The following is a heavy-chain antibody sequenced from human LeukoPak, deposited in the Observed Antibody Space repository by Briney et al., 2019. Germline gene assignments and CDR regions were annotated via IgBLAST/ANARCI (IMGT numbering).Heavy chain of an antibody. CDR3: ARGIYSSSPADLFDY. D-gene: IGHD6-6*01. CDR2: IYYSGST. J-gene: IGHJ4*02. Sequence: PSETLSLTCTVSGGSISSYYWSWIRQPPGKGLEWIGYIYYSGSTNYNPSLKSRVTISVDTSKNQFSLKLSSVTAADTAVYYCARGIYSSSPADLFDYWGQGTLVTVSS. CDR1: GGSISSYY. V-gene: IGHV4-59*01.